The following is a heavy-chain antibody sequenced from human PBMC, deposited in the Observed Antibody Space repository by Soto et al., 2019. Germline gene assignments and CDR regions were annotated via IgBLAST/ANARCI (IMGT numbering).Heavy chain of an antibody. V-gene: IGHV3-15*01. J-gene: IGHJ4*02. CDR2: IKSKPSGGTT. D-gene: IGHD3-3*01. CDR3: AAGLGRVDTES. CDR1: GFTFTNAW. Sequence: PGGSLRLSCAGSGFTFTNAWMTWVRQAPGKGLEWIGRIKSKPSGGTTDYNAPVKGRFTISRDDSRNTAYMQMNSLKTEDTGVYYCAAGLGRVDTESWGQGILVTVSS.